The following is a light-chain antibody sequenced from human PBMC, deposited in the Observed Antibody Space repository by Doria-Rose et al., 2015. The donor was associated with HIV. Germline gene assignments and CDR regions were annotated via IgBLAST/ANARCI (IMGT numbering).Light chain of an antibody. CDR2: HAS. V-gene: IGKV1-5*03. Sequence: DIQVTQSPSTLSASVGDRITITCRASRSIYMWLAWFQQKPGKAPKLSIYHASSLESGVPSRFSGSGSGTEFTLTIDSLQPDDFATYYCQQNHAYPLTFGGGTRVEIK. J-gene: IGKJ4*01. CDR1: RSIYMW. CDR3: QQNHAYPLT.